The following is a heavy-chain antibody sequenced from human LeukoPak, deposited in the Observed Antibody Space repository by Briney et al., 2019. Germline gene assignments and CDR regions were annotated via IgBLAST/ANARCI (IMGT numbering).Heavy chain of an antibody. Sequence: GVSLRLSCAASGFTFSSYPMSWLRQAPGKGLEWLSAISGSGGSTYYAVSVKGRFTISRDNSKNALYLQMSSMRAEDAAVYYCGKGGYCSGGSCYSYDAFDIWGEGTMVTVSS. D-gene: IGHD2-15*01. CDR3: GKGGYCSGGSCYSYDAFDI. V-gene: IGHV3-23*01. CDR1: GFTFSSYP. CDR2: ISGSGGST. J-gene: IGHJ3*02.